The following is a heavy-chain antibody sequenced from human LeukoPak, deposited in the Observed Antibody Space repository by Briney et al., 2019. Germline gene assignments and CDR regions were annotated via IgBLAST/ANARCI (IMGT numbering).Heavy chain of an antibody. CDR3: ARGPGSNY. J-gene: IGHJ4*02. CDR2: IWYDGSNK. CDR1: GLTFSSYG. Sequence: PGGSLRLSCAASGLTFSSYGMHWVRQAPGKGLEWVAVIWYDGSNKYYADSVKGRFTISRDNSKNALYLQMNSLRAEDTAVYYCARGPGSNYWGQGTLVTVSS. V-gene: IGHV3-33*01. D-gene: IGHD3-10*01.